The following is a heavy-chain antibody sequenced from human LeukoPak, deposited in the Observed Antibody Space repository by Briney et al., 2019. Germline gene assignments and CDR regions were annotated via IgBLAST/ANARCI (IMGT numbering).Heavy chain of an antibody. Sequence: SETLSLTCTVSGYSISNGYYWGWIRQPPGKGLEWVGSIYHRGSTYYNPSLRSRVTISLDRSKKKFSLKLSSVTAADTAVYYCARQDHSSWVVVVPAGVNWFDPWGQGTLVTVSS. D-gene: IGHD2-2*01. J-gene: IGHJ5*02. CDR3: ARQDHSSWVVVVPAGVNWFDP. CDR2: IYHRGST. V-gene: IGHV4-38-2*02. CDR1: GYSISNGYY.